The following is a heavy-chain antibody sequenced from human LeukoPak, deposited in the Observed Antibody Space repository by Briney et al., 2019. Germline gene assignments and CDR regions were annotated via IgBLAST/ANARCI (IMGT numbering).Heavy chain of an antibody. CDR3: ARAADWAFDI. CDR2: IYYSGST. Sequence: SETLSLTCTVSGGSISSYYWSWIRQPPGKGLEWIGYIYYSGSTNYNPSLKSRVTISVDTSKNQFSLKLSSVTAADTAVYYCARAADWAFDIWGQGTMVTVSS. J-gene: IGHJ3*02. D-gene: IGHD2-21*01. CDR1: GGSISSYY. V-gene: IGHV4-59*01.